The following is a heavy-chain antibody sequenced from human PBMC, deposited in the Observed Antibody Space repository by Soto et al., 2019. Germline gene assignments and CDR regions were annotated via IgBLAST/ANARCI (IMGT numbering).Heavy chain of an antibody. V-gene: IGHV3-23*01. CDR3: AKDLGCNYYSYYNYGIDV. CDR2: IRGSGGST. CDR1: GFTFSSYA. D-gene: IGHD1-26*01. Sequence: EVQLLESGGGLVQPGGSLRLSCAASGFTFSSYAMRWVRQAPGKGLEWVSTIRGSGGSTYYADSVKGRFTISRDNFMITLYMQMNSLRVEDTAVCYCAKDLGCNYYSYYNYGIDVWGQGTTVTVSS. J-gene: IGHJ6*02.